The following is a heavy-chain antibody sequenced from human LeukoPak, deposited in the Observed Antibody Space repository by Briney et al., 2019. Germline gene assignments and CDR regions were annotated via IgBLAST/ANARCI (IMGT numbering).Heavy chain of an antibody. D-gene: IGHD1-7*01. CDR2: ISWNSGSI. Sequence: GGSLRLSCAASGFTFDDYAMHWVRQAPGKGLEWVSGISWNSGSIGYADSVKGRFTISRDNAKNSLYLQMNSLRAEDTALYYSAKAHSELELRAAYFQHWGQGTLVTVSS. CDR3: AKAHSELELRAAYFQH. J-gene: IGHJ1*01. CDR1: GFTFDDYA. V-gene: IGHV3-9*01.